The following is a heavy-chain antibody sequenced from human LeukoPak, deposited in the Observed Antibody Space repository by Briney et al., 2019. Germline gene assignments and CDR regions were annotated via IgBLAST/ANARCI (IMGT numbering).Heavy chain of an antibody. D-gene: IGHD3-10*01. Sequence: ASVKVSCKASGYTFSIYNMHWVRQAPGQGLEWMGIINPSGGTSYAQKFQGRVTMTRDTSTSTVYMELSSLRSEDTAIYYCARARGSGSYYGHDYYYYHYMDVWGKGTTVTVSS. CDR2: INPSGGT. CDR3: ARARGSGSYYGHDYYYYHYMDV. CDR1: GYTFSIYN. V-gene: IGHV1-46*01. J-gene: IGHJ6*03.